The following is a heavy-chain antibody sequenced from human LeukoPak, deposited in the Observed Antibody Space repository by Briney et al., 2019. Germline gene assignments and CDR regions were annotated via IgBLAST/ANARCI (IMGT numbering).Heavy chain of an antibody. J-gene: IGHJ4*02. CDR1: GFTFSSYA. CDR3: ARDPRGSSSWYFDY. D-gene: IGHD6-13*01. V-gene: IGHV3-23*01. Sequence: GGSLRLSCAASGFTFSSYAMSWVRQAPGKGLEWVSAISGSGGSTYYADSVKGRFTISRDNAKNSLYLQMNSLRAEDTAVYYCARDPRGSSSWYFDYWGQGTLVTVSS. CDR2: ISGSGGST.